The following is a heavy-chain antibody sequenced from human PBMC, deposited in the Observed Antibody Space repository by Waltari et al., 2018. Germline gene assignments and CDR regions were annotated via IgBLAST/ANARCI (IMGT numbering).Heavy chain of an antibody. CDR2: IYHSGGT. D-gene: IGHD1-1*01. CDR3: ARGTIAEEGWFDP. CDR1: GYSISSGYY. V-gene: IGHV4-38-2*01. J-gene: IGHJ5*02. Sequence: QVQLQESGPGLVKPSETLSLTCAVSGYSISSGYYWGWIRQPPGKGLEWIGSIYHSGGTYYNPSLKRRVTIAVDTSKNQFSLKLGSVTAADTAVYYCARGTIAEEGWFDPWGQGTLVTVSS.